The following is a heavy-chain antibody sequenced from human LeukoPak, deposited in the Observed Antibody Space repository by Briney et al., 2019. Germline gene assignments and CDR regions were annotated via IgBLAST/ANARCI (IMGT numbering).Heavy chain of an antibody. CDR1: GFIFSPYA. J-gene: IGHJ4*02. Sequence: PGGSLRLSCAASGFIFSPYAMSWVRQAPGKGLEWVAGIAGGDDRFYADSVKGRFSISRDNSKNTVDLQMNSLRAEDTAVYYCVRRSSGWYVDYWGQGTLVTVSS. V-gene: IGHV3-23*01. D-gene: IGHD6-19*01. CDR2: IAGGDDR. CDR3: VRRSSGWYVDY.